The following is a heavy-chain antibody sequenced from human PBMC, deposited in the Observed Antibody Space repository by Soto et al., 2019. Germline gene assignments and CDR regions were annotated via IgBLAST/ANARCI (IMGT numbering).Heavy chain of an antibody. CDR2: IKSKTDGGTT. J-gene: IGHJ6*02. Sequence: GGSLRLSCAASGFTFSNAWMNWVRQAPGKGLEWVGRIKSKTDGGTTDYAAPVKGRFTISRDDSKNTLYLQMNSLKTEDTAVYYCTTGVDYYYDGMDVWGQGTTVTVSS. CDR3: TTGVDYYYDGMDV. D-gene: IGHD2-15*01. CDR1: GFTFSNAW. V-gene: IGHV3-15*07.